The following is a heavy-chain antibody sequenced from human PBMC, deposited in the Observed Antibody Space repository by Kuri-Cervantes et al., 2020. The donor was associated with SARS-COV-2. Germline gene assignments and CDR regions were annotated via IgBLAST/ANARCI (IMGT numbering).Heavy chain of an antibody. CDR1: GFTFSSYG. Sequence: GESLKISCAASGFTFSSYGMHWVRQAPGKGLEWVAVISYDGSNKYYADSVKGRFTISRDNSKNTLYLQMNSLRAEDTAVYYCAKALCSGGSCYGYYYYYGMDVWGQGTTVTVSS. J-gene: IGHJ6*02. V-gene: IGHV3-30*18. CDR3: AKALCSGGSCYGYYYYYGMDV. CDR2: ISYDGSNK. D-gene: IGHD2-15*01.